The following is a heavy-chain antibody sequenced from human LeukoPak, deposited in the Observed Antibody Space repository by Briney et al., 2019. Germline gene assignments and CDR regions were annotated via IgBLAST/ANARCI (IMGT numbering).Heavy chain of an antibody. CDR3: AKEPPTYYYDSSGFDY. V-gene: IGHV3-30*04. J-gene: IGHJ4*02. Sequence: AGGSLRLSCAASGFTFSSYSIHWVRQAPGKGLEWVAVISYDGSNKYYADSVKGRFTISRDNPKNTLYLQMNSLRAEDTAVYYCAKEPPTYYYDSSGFDYWGQGTLVTVSS. CDR2: ISYDGSNK. D-gene: IGHD3-22*01. CDR1: GFTFSSYS.